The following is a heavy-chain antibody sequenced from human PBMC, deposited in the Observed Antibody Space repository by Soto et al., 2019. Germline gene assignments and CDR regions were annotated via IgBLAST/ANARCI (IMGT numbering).Heavy chain of an antibody. J-gene: IGHJ4*02. CDR1: GFTFSSYW. V-gene: IGHV3-74*01. CDR3: ARGDGDYYDGNGYLGRH. Sequence: EVQLVESGGGIVQPGGSLRLSCAASGFTFSSYWMHWVRQAAGKGLVWVSRINSDESRTSYADSAKGRFTISRDNAKNTVYLQMNSLRAEDTAVYYCARGDGDYYDGNGYLGRHWGQGTLVTVSS. CDR2: INSDESRT. D-gene: IGHD3-22*01.